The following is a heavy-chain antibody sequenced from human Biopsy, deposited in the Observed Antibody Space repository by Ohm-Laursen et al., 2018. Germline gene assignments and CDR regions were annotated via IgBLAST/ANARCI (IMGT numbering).Heavy chain of an antibody. CDR1: GFTFSVYA. CDR3: ARDPIVGSKADGMDV. CDR2: IWYDGSNE. Sequence: SLRLSCSASGFTFSVYAMHWVRQAPGKGLEWVSIIWYDGSNEYYADSVKGRFSISRDNSKNTVFLQMSSLRAEDTGVYYCARDPIVGSKADGMDVWGQGTTVTVSS. D-gene: IGHD1-26*01. V-gene: IGHV3-33*01. J-gene: IGHJ6*02.